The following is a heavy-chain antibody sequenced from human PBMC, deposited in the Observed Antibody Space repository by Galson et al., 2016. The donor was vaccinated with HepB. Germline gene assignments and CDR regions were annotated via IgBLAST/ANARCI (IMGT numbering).Heavy chain of an antibody. Sequence: CAISGDSVFSTSVAWNWIRQSPSRGLEWLGRTYYRSKWYNNYAVSVKSRITVSLDTSNDQLSLQLNSVTPEDTAVYYCARVRYSGFDIWGQGTMVTVSS. V-gene: IGHV6-1*01. CDR3: ARVRYSGFDI. J-gene: IGHJ3*02. CDR2: TYYRSKWYN. CDR1: GDSVFSTSVA. D-gene: IGHD1-1*01.